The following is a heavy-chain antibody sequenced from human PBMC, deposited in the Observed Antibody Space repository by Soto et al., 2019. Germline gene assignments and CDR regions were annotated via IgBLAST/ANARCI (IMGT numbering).Heavy chain of an antibody. CDR2: IIPVLATT. V-gene: IGHV1-69*12. CDR3: ARGRIAGTATDFYDYGTDV. Sequence: QGQLVQSGAEVHKPGSSVKVSCKASGCTVSTYVSSWVRQAPGHGLEWRGVIIPVLATTNYAQKFQGRVTMNADDSTSTGYTKNTSLRSVDTVGYYGARGRIAGTATDFYDYGTDVWGHGTSVTV. CDR1: GCTVSTYV. J-gene: IGHJ6*01. D-gene: IGHD2-15*01.